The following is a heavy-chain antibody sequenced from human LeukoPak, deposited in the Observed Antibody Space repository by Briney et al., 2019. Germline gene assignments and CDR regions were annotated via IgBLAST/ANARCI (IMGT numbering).Heavy chain of an antibody. Sequence: PSETLSLTCAVYGGSFSPYYWSWIRQPAGKGLEWIGRIYSSGSTNYNPSLKSRVTISVDTSKNQFSLKLSSVTAADTAVYYCARDLLHRGYAFDIWGRGTMVTVSS. J-gene: IGHJ3*02. D-gene: IGHD3-22*01. CDR1: GGSFSPYY. V-gene: IGHV4-4*07. CDR2: IYSSGST. CDR3: ARDLLHRGYAFDI.